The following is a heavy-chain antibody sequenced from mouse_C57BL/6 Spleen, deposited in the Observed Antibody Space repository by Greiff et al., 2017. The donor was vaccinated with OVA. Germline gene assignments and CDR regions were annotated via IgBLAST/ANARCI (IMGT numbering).Heavy chain of an antibody. D-gene: IGHD3-2*02. CDR1: GFTFSSYA. CDR3: TRALDSSGYIDY. V-gene: IGHV5-9-1*02. J-gene: IGHJ2*01. CDR2: ISSGGDYI. Sequence: EVKLVESGEGLVKPGGSLKLSCAASGFTFSSYAMSWVRQTPEKRLEWVAYISSGGDYIYYADTVKGRFTISRDNARNTLYLQMSSLKSEDTAMYYCTRALDSSGYIDYWGQGTTLTVSS.